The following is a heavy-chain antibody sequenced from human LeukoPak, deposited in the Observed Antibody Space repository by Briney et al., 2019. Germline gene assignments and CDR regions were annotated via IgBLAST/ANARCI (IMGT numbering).Heavy chain of an antibody. CDR3: ARTSHESVLYWSDP. D-gene: IGHD3-16*01. CDR1: GYTFTSYY. Sequence: GASVKVSCKASGYTFTSYYMHWVRQAPGQGLEWMGIIAPSGGSTTYAQKFQDRVTMTRDTSTSTVYMEVSSLRSDDTAVYYCARTSHESVLYWSDPWGQGTLVNVSS. V-gene: IGHV1-46*01. J-gene: IGHJ5*02. CDR2: IAPSGGST.